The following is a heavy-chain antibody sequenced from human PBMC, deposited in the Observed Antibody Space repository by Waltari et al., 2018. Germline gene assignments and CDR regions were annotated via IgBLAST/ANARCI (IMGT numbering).Heavy chain of an antibody. CDR2: INPSGGST. V-gene: IGHV1-46*01. D-gene: IGHD2-21*01. J-gene: IGHJ6*02. CDR1: EYTFTSSY. CDR3: ALDTGALWMDV. Sequence: QVQLVQSGAEVKKPGASVKISCKTSEYTFTSSYIHWVRQAPGQGLEWMGIINPSGGSTIDAQKVQGRVTMTRDTSTSTVYMELSSLRSDDTAVYYCALDTGALWMDVWGQGTTVTVSS.